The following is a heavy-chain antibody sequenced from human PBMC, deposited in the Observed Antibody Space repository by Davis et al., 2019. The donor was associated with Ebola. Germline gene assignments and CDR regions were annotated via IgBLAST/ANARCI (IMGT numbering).Heavy chain of an antibody. CDR1: GFTFSSYW. D-gene: IGHD6-19*01. Sequence: GESLKISCAASGFTFSSYWMHWVRQAPGKGLVWVSRINSDGSSTSYADSVKGRFTISRDNAKNTLYLQMNSLRAEDTAVYYCARVPYSSGWNLFDYWGQGTLVTVSS. V-gene: IGHV3-74*01. J-gene: IGHJ4*02. CDR3: ARVPYSSGWNLFDY. CDR2: INSDGSST.